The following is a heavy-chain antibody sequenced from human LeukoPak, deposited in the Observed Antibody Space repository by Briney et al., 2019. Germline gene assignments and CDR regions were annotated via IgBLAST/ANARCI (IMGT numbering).Heavy chain of an antibody. D-gene: IGHD3-9*01. V-gene: IGHV1-18*01. CDR1: GYTLTKYG. J-gene: IGHJ3*02. Sequence: ALVKVSCKASGYTLTKYGINWVRQAPGQGLEWMGWISPYNGNTKYAQKFKGRVTMTTDTSTSTAYMELRSLRSDDTAVYYCAGRYYDILTGYFRGAFDIWGQGTMVTVSS. CDR3: AGRYYDILTGYFRGAFDI. CDR2: ISPYNGNT.